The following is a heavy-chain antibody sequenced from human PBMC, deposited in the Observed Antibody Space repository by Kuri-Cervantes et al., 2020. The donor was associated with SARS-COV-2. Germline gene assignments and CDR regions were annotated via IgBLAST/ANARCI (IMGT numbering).Heavy chain of an antibody. CDR3: ARGGFLTGYRGTRGAFDI. V-gene: IGHV4-59*11. CDR1: GGSISGHY. Sequence: SETLSLTCTVSGGSISGHYWSWIRQPPGKGLEWIGYVYYSGTISYNPSLKSRVTISVDTSKNQFSLKLSSVTAADTAVYYCARGGFLTGYRGTRGAFDIWGQGTMVTVSS. CDR2: VYYSGTI. J-gene: IGHJ3*02. D-gene: IGHD3-9*01.